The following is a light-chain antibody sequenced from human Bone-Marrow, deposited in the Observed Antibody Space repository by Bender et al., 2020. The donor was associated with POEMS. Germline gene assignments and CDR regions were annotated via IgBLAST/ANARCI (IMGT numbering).Light chain of an antibody. Sequence: QSALTQPPSASGSPGQSVTISCTGTSSDIGGYNYVSWYQQHPGKAPKLMIYDVSKRPSGVPDRFSGSKSGNTASLTISGLQTDDEADYYCSSFTTSNTLLFGGGTKLTVL. CDR1: SSDIGGYNY. CDR2: DVS. V-gene: IGLV2-8*01. CDR3: SSFTTSNTLL. J-gene: IGLJ2*01.